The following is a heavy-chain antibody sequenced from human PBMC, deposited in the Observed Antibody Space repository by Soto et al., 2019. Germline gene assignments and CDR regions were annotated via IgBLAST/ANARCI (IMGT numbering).Heavy chain of an antibody. CDR2: ISYDGSNK. Sequence: GGSLRLSCAASGFTFSSYGMHWVRQAPGKGLEWVAVISYDGSNKYYADSVKGRFTISRDNSKNTLYLQMNSLRAEDTAVYYCAKGYSKSYYYYGMDVWGQGTTVTVSS. D-gene: IGHD4-4*01. CDR1: GFTFSSYG. V-gene: IGHV3-30*18. J-gene: IGHJ6*02. CDR3: AKGYSKSYYYYGMDV.